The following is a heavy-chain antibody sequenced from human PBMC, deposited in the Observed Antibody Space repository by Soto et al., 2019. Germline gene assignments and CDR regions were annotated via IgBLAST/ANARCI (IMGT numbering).Heavy chain of an antibody. CDR1: GYSFTSYW. Sequence: PGESLKISCKGSGYSFTSYWISWVRQMPGKGLEWMGRIDPSDSYTNYSPSLQGHVTISADKSISTAYLQWSSLKASDTAMYYCARTLYYDFWSGYFYGMDVWGQGTTVTVSS. CDR2: IDPSDSYT. V-gene: IGHV5-10-1*01. J-gene: IGHJ6*02. D-gene: IGHD3-3*01. CDR3: ARTLYYDFWSGYFYGMDV.